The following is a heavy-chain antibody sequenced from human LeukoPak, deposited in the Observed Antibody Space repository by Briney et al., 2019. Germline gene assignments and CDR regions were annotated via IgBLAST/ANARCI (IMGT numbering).Heavy chain of an antibody. CDR1: GFTFSSYS. D-gene: IGHD3-10*01. Sequence: GRSLRLSCAASGFTFSSYSMNWVRQAPGKGLEWVSSISSSSSYIYYADSVKGRFTISRDNAKNSLYLQMNSLRAEDTAVYYCARDLMVRGVILAKFDYWGQGTLVTVSS. CDR3: ARDLMVRGVILAKFDY. J-gene: IGHJ4*02. V-gene: IGHV3-21*01. CDR2: ISSSSSYI.